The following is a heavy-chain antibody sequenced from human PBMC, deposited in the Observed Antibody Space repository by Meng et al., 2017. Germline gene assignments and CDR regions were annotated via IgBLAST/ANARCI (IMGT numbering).Heavy chain of an antibody. CDR3: ARCQEQWLPFDY. V-gene: IGHV3-11*01. D-gene: IGHD6-19*01. CDR2: ISSSGSTI. CDR1: GFTFRYYY. J-gene: IGHJ4*02. Sequence: VQVVESGGEVKKPGASVKVSCAASGFTFRYYYMSWIRQAPGKGLEWVSYISSSGSTIYYADSVKGRFTISRDNAKNSLYLQMNSLRAEDTAVYYCARCQEQWLPFDYWGQGTLVTVSS.